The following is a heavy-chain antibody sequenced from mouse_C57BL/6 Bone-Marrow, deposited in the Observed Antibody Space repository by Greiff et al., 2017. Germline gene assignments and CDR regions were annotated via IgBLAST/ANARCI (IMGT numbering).Heavy chain of an antibody. Sequence: QVHVKQSGPGLVAPSQSLSITCTVSGFSLTSYGVSWVRQPPGKGLEWLGVIWGDGGTNYHSALISRLSISKGNSKSQGFVKLNSRQTDDTATYYCAKKRVNYDPYYYAMDYWGQGTSVTVSS. CDR1: GFSLTSYG. CDR3: AKKRVNYDPYYYAMDY. D-gene: IGHD2-4*01. CDR2: IWGDGGT. J-gene: IGHJ4*01. V-gene: IGHV2-3*01.